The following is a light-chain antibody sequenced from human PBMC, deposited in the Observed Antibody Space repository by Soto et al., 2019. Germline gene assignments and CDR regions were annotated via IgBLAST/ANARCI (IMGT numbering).Light chain of an antibody. J-gene: IGKJ2*01. V-gene: IGKV4-1*01. CDR3: QQYESTPPA. CDR2: WAS. CDR1: QSVLYSSNNKNY. Sequence: DIVMTQSPDSLAVSLGERATINCNSSQSVLYSSNNKNYLAWYQQRPGQPPKLLIYWASTRESGVPDRFSGSGSGTDFTLTVTSLQAEDVADYYCQQYESTPPAFGQGTKLEIK.